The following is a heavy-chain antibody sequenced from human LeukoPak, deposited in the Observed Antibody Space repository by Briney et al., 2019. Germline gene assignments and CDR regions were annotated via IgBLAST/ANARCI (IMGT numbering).Heavy chain of an antibody. J-gene: IGHJ4*02. Sequence: PGGSLRLSCAASGFTFSSYWMSWVRQAPGKGLEWVANIKQDGSEEYYVDSLKGRFTISRNNAKNSLYLQMNSLRVEDTAVYYCARGISWSFDYWGQGTLVTVSS. V-gene: IGHV3-7*04. CDR3: ARGISWSFDY. CDR1: GFTFSSYW. CDR2: IKQDGSEE. D-gene: IGHD6-13*01.